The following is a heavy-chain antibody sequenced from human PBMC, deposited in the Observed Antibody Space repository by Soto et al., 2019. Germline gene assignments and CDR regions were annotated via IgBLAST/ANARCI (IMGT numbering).Heavy chain of an antibody. CDR2: IYWDDDK. J-gene: IGHJ5*02. Sequence: SGPTLVNPTQTLTLTCTFSGFSLSTSGVGVGWIRQPPGKALEWLALIYWDDDKRYSPSLRSRLTITKDTSKNQVVLTMTNMDPVDTATYYCAHRVIAAAGDWFDPWGQGTLVTVSS. D-gene: IGHD6-13*01. CDR3: AHRVIAAAGDWFDP. V-gene: IGHV2-5*02. CDR1: GFSLSTSGVG.